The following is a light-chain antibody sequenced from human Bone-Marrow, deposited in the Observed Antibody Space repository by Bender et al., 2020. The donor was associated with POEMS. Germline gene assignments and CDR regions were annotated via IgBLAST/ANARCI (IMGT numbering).Light chain of an antibody. J-gene: IGLJ1*01. CDR3: QVWDTSSNHYV. Sequence: SYELTLPHSVSVATAQMARITCGGNNIGSKAMHWYRQRPGQDPIVVVFDDFERPSGIPERFSGSNSGNTATLTISRVDAGDEADYYCQVWDTSSNHYVFGTGTKVTAL. CDR2: DDF. V-gene: IGLV3-21*02. CDR1: NIGSKA.